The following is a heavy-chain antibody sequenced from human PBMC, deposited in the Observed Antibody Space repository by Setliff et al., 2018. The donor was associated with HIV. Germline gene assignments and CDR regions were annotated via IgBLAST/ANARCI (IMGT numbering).Heavy chain of an antibody. D-gene: IGHD6-19*01. V-gene: IGHV4-34*01. CDR3: ARRPAGAVAGGYGMDV. CDR2: INHRGST. J-gene: IGHJ6*02. CDR1: GFTFSSYA. Sequence: PGGSLRLSCAASGFTFSSYAMSWVRQSPGKGLEWIGEINHRGSTNYNPSLKSRVTVSVDTSKNQFSLKLSSVTAADTAVYYCARRPAGAVAGGYGMDVWGQGTTVTVSS.